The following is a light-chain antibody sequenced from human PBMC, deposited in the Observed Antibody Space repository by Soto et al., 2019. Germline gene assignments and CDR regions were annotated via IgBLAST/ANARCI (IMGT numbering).Light chain of an antibody. Sequence: ETVMMQSPATLSVSPGEGATLSCRATESINQNLAWYQQKPGQAPRLLIHGASYRATGIPDRFSGRGSGTEFTLAISRLQSEDFAVYYCQQYNTWPLTFGGGTKVEIK. CDR1: ESINQN. CDR2: GAS. V-gene: IGKV3-15*01. CDR3: QQYNTWPLT. J-gene: IGKJ4*01.